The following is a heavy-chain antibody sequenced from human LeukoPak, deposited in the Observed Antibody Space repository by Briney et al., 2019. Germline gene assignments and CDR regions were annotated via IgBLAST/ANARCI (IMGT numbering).Heavy chain of an antibody. V-gene: IGHV1-8*01. CDR3: ANDYGGDGLFDY. CDR2: MNPNSGNT. CDR1: GYTFTSYD. Sequence: ASVKVSCKASGYTFTSYDINWVRQATGQGLEWMGWMNPNSGNTGYAQKFQGRVTMTRNTSISTAYMELSSLRSEDTAVYHCANDYGGDGLFDYWGQGTLVTVSS. D-gene: IGHD4-23*01. J-gene: IGHJ4*02.